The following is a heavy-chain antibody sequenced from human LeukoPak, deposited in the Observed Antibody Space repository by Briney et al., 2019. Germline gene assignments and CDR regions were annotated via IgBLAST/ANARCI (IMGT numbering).Heavy chain of an antibody. CDR2: ISGSGGNT. D-gene: IGHD1-14*01. V-gene: IGHV3-23*01. CDR1: GFTFSSYG. Sequence: PGGSLRLSCAASGFTFSSYGMNWVRQAPGKGLEWVSAISGSGGNTYYADSVKGRFTISRDNSKNTLYLQRNSLRAEDTALYYCAKPAKTDYADYWGQGTLVTVSS. J-gene: IGHJ4*02. CDR3: AKPAKTDYADY.